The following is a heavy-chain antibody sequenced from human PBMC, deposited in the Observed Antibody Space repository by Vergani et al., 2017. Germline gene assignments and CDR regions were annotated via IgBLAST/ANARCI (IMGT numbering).Heavy chain of an antibody. D-gene: IGHD3-22*01. CDR3: ARDLGYMYGSGYYSDY. Sequence: QVQLVQSGAEVKKPGSSVKVSCKASGGTFSSYAISWVRQAPGQGLEWMGGIIPIFGTANYAQKFQGRVTITADKSTSTAYMELRSLRSDDTAVYYCARDLGYMYGSGYYSDYWGQGTLVTVSS. CDR1: GGTFSSYA. CDR2: IIPIFGTA. V-gene: IGHV1-69*06. J-gene: IGHJ4*02.